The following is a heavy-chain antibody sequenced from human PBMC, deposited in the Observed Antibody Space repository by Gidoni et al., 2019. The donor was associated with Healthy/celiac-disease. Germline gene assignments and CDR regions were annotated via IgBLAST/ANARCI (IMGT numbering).Heavy chain of an antibody. V-gene: IGHV3-23*01. CDR1: GFTFSSYA. CDR3: AKDPFMITFGGVIATGDY. Sequence: EVQLLESGGGLVQPGGSLSLSCAASGFTFSSYAMSWVRQAPGKGLEWVSAISGSGGSTYYADSVKGRFTISRDNSKNTLYLQMNSLRAEDTAVYYCAKDPFMITFGGVIATGDYWGQGTLVTVSS. D-gene: IGHD3-16*02. CDR2: ISGSGGST. J-gene: IGHJ4*02.